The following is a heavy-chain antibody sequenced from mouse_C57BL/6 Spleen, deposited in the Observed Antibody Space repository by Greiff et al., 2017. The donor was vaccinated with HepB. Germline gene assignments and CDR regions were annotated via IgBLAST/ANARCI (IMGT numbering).Heavy chain of an antibody. CDR1: GYTFTDYE. CDR3: TRGGTGTTYYYAMDY. V-gene: IGHV1-15*01. D-gene: IGHD4-1*01. J-gene: IGHJ4*01. CDR2: IDPETGGT. Sequence: QVQLKESGAELVRPGASVTLSCKASGYTFTDYEMHWVKQTPVHGLEWIGAIDPETGGTAYNQKFKGKAILTADKSSSTAYMELRSLTSEDSAVYYCTRGGTGTTYYYAMDYWGQRTSVTVSS.